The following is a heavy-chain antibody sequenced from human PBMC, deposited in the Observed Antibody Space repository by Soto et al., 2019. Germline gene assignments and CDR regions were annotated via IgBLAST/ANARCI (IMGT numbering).Heavy chain of an antibody. D-gene: IGHD3-16*01. CDR3: EREGVRGMDV. V-gene: IGHV1-8*01. Sequence: QVQLVQSGAEVKKPGASVKVSCKASGYTFTSYDINCVRQATGQGLEWLGWMNPNSGNTGYAQKFQGRVTMTRNTSLSTAYMERSSLRSEDTGVYYCEREGVRGMDVWGQVTTGTVAS. CDR2: MNPNSGNT. J-gene: IGHJ6*02. CDR1: GYTFTSYD.